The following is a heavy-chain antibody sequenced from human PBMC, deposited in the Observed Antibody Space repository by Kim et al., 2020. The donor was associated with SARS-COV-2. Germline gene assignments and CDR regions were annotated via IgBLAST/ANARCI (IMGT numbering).Heavy chain of an antibody. CDR2: IYYSGST. J-gene: IGHJ6*03. Sequence: SETLSLTCTVSGGSISSGDYYWSWIRQPPGKGLEWIGYIYYSGSTYYNPSLKSRVTISVDTSKNQFSLKLSSVTAADTAVYYCARGTTGDRDYYYYYMDVWGKGTTVTVSS. CDR3: ARGTTGDRDYYYYYMDV. CDR1: GGSISSGDYY. D-gene: IGHD1-1*01. V-gene: IGHV4-30-4*01.